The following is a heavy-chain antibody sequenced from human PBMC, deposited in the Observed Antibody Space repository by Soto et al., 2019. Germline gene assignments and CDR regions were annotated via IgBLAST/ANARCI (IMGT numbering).Heavy chain of an antibody. V-gene: IGHV4-30-4*01. CDR1: SGSISSGDYY. CDR2: IYYSGGT. CDR3: ARLVQLLQGRWFDT. Sequence: LSLTLTVSSGSISSGDYYWILKSHPPGKGLEWIGYIYYSGGTYYNPSLKSRVTISVDTSKNQFSLKLSSVTAADTAVYYCARLVQLLQGRWFDTWGQGTLVTVSS. J-gene: IGHJ5*02. D-gene: IGHD2-15*01.